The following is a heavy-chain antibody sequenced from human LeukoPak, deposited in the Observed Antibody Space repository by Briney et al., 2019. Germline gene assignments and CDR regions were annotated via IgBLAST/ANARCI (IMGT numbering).Heavy chain of an antibody. CDR2: IYHTGST. Sequence: SETLSLTCTVSGGSISSGSYYWSWIRQSPGKGLEWIGYIYHTGSTSYSPSLKSRVTISADTSQNQFSLKLSSVTAADTAVYYCASRKLGNDYWGQGTLVTVSS. D-gene: IGHD7-27*01. J-gene: IGHJ4*02. V-gene: IGHV4-61*01. CDR1: GGSISSGSYY. CDR3: ASRKLGNDY.